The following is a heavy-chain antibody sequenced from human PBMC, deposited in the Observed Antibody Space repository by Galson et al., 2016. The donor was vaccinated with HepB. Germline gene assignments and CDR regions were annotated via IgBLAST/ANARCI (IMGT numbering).Heavy chain of an antibody. J-gene: IGHJ4*02. CDR3: AGVEKYYDYVWGSYRPVYYLDY. CDR1: GDSFNNNF. Sequence: SETLSLTCTVSGDSFNNNFWTWIRQPPGRGLEWIGFIDYSGPANYNPSLKSRATLSIDTSKNQFSLKLRSVTAADTAVYYCAGVEKYYDYVWGSYRPVYYLDYWGQGTLVTVSS. V-gene: IGHV4-59*01. D-gene: IGHD3-16*02. CDR2: IDYSGPA.